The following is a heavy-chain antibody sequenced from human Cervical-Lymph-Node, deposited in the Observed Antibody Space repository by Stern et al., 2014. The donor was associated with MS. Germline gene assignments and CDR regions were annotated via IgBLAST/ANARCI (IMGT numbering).Heavy chain of an antibody. CDR1: GYTFTSYG. Sequence: VQLVESGAEVKKPGASVKGSCKASGYTFTSYGISWVRQAPGQGLEWMGGFSDYNGTTNYAQKLKGRVTMTTDTSTSPAYLELRSLRADDTAVYYCARGLLGSENAFDIWGQGTMVTVSS. D-gene: IGHD2-15*01. J-gene: IGHJ3*02. V-gene: IGHV1-18*01. CDR3: ARGLLGSENAFDI. CDR2: FSDYNGTT.